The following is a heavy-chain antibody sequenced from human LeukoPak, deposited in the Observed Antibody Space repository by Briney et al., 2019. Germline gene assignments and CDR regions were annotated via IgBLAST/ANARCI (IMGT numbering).Heavy chain of an antibody. V-gene: IGHV4-59*01. Sequence: SETLSLTCAVSGGSISGYYWSWIRQPPGKGLEWIGHIYYSGSTNYNPSLKSRVTISVDTSNNQFSLKLSSVTAADTAVYYCARVTVTTYYFDYWGHGTLVTVSS. CDR1: GGSISGYY. J-gene: IGHJ4*01. CDR3: ARVTVTTYYFDY. CDR2: IYYSGST. D-gene: IGHD4-17*01.